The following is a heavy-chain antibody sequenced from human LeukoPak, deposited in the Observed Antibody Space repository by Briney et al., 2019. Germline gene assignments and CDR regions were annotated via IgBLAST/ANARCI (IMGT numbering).Heavy chain of an antibody. CDR2: ISGDVRDT. Sequence: PGGSLRLSCAASGFTFNAHAMNWVRQAPGKGLEWVSVISGDVRDTNYANLVKGRFTISRDNSKNTVFLQMNRLRVEDTAMYDCAKDGYYSAANHFARLHFDLWGRGTLVTVSS. CDR3: AKDGYYSAANHFARLHFDL. J-gene: IGHJ2*01. V-gene: IGHV3-23*01. CDR1: GFTFNAHA. D-gene: IGHD3-10*01.